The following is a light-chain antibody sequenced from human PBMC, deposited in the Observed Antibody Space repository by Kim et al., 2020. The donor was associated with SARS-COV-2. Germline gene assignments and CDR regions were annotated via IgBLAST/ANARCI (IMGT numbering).Light chain of an antibody. J-gene: IGKJ4*01. V-gene: IGKV3-11*01. Sequence: LSPGERATLTCRASQSVSSYLAWYQQKPGQAPRLLIYDASKRATGIPARFSGSGSGTDFTLTISSLEPEDFAVYYCQQRSNWPPTFGGGTKVDIK. CDR2: DAS. CDR1: QSVSSY. CDR3: QQRSNWPPT.